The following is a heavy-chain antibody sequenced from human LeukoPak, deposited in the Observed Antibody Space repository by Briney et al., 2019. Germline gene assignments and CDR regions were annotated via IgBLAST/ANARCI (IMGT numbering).Heavy chain of an antibody. CDR3: ARQDYYDSSGPFDP. CDR1: GGSISSSSYY. CDR2: IYYSGST. J-gene: IGHJ5*02. V-gene: IGHV4-39*01. Sequence: PSETLSLTCTVSGGSISSSSYYWGWIRQPPGKGLEWIGSIYYSGSTYYNPSLKSRVTISVDTSKNQFSLKLSSVTAADTAVYYCARQDYYDSSGPFDPWGQGTLVTVSS. D-gene: IGHD3-22*01.